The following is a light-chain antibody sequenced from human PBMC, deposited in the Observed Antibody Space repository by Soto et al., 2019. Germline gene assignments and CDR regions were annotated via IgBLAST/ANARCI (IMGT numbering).Light chain of an antibody. CDR1: SSNIGGNS. CDR2: DDN. J-gene: IGLJ1*01. Sequence: QSVLTQPPSVSAAPGQKVTISCSGSSSNIGGNSVSWYQQLPGTAPKLLIYDDNKRPSGIPDRFFGSKSGTSATLGITGFQTGDEADYYCGSWDSSLSAYVFGTGPKVTAL. CDR3: GSWDSSLSAYV. V-gene: IGLV1-51*01.